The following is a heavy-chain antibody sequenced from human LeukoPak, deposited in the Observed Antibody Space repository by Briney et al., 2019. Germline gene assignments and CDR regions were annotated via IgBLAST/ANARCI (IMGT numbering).Heavy chain of an antibody. CDR1: GYTFTSYY. D-gene: IGHD4-23*01. CDR2: INPTGGST. CDR3: ARGIRGNFLSELDY. Sequence: ASVKVSCKASGYTFTSYYMHWVRQAPGQGLEWMGLINPTGGSTGYAQKFQGRVTMTRDMSTSTDYMELSSLRAEDTAVYYCARGIRGNFLSELDYWGQGTLVTVSS. J-gene: IGHJ4*02. V-gene: IGHV1-46*01.